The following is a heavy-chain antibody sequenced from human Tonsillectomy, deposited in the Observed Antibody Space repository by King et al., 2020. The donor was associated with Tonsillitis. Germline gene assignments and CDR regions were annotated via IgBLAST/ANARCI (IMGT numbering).Heavy chain of an antibody. CDR1: GFPFRSYA. D-gene: IGHD6-19*01. Sequence: VQLVESGGGLVQPGGSLRLSCAASGFPFRSYAMSWVRQAPGKGLEWVSVIYSGGSSTYYADSVKGRFTISRDNSKNTQYLQMNSLRAEDTAVYYCAKSRYSRGWDGGDEALDYWGQGALVTVSS. CDR2: IYSGGSST. J-gene: IGHJ4*02. V-gene: IGHV3-23*03. CDR3: AKSRYSRGWDGGDEALDY.